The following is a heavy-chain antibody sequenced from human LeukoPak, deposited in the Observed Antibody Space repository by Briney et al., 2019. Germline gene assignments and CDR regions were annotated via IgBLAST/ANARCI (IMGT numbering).Heavy chain of an antibody. J-gene: IGHJ6*02. CDR3: ARVRYGMDV. CDR1: GGSISSYY. V-gene: IGHV4-4*07. CDR2: IYTSGST. Sequence: SETLSLTCTVSGGSISSYYWSWIRQPAGKGLGWIGRIYTSGSTNYNPSLKSRVTMSVDTSKNQFSLKLSSVTAADTAVYYCARVRYGMDVWGQGTTVTVSS.